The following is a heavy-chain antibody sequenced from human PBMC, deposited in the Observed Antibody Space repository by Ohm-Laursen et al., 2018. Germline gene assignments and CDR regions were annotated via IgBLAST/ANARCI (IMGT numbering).Heavy chain of an antibody. CDR2: IYTSGST. V-gene: IGHV4-4*07. Sequence: PSQTLSLTCTVSGGSISSYYWSWIRQPAGKGLEWIGRIYTSGSTNYNPSLKSRVTMSVDTSKNQFSLKLSSVTAADTAVYYCARDDIVVVPSYYYYGMDVWGQGTTVTVSS. J-gene: IGHJ6*02. CDR1: GGSISSYY. CDR3: ARDDIVVVPSYYYYGMDV. D-gene: IGHD2-2*01.